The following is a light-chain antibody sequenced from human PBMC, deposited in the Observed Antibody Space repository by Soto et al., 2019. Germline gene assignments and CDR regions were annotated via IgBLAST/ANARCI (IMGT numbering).Light chain of an antibody. Sequence: DIQLTQSPSSLSASVGDRITITCRSSQSISRYLNWYQQKPGKAPKLLIFAASSLQSGVPSRFSGSRSGPDFTLTISSLQPEDFATYYCQQSYSSPPTFGQGTKVDI. J-gene: IGKJ1*01. V-gene: IGKV1-39*01. CDR3: QQSYSSPPT. CDR2: AAS. CDR1: QSISRY.